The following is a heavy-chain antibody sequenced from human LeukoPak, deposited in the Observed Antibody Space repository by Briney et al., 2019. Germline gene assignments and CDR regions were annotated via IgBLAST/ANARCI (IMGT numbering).Heavy chain of an antibody. CDR3: AREGYDSSGSDAFDI. CDR2: IKQDGSEK. CDR1: GFTFSSYA. D-gene: IGHD3-22*01. J-gene: IGHJ3*02. V-gene: IGHV3-7*01. Sequence: PGGSLRLSCAASGFTFSSYAMSWVRQAPGKGLEWVANIKQDGSEKYYVDSVKGRFTISRDNAKNSLYLQMNSLRAEDTAVYYCAREGYDSSGSDAFDIWGQGTMVTVSS.